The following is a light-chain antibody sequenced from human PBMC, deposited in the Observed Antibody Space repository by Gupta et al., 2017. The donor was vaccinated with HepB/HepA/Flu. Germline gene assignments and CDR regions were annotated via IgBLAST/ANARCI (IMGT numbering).Light chain of an antibody. CDR2: YSS. CDR3: YQSPTLPRT. V-gene: IGKV6D-21*02. CDR1: QNIGTR. J-gene: IGKJ1*01. Sequence: EIVLTQFQDFQSVTPKERVTINCRASQNIGTRLHPSQHEPDQSPKLLIKYSSHSISPVPSRFIGSGSAIPFTLTIINLEAEAVAAYYFYQSPTLPRTFGPGTKVEIK.